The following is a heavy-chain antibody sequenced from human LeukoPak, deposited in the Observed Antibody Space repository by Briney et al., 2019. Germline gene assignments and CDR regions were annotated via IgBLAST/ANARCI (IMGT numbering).Heavy chain of an antibody. CDR2: SRNKANGYTT. CDR3: ARGTGTWDAFDF. J-gene: IGHJ3*01. D-gene: IGHD1-14*01. V-gene: IGHV3-72*01. Sequence: PGGSLRLSCAASGFTFSDHYMDWVRQAPGKGVEGVGRSRNKANGYTTQYAASVKGRFPVLRDDSKKSLYLQMNSLKTEDTAVYYCARGTGTWDAFDFWGQGTMVTVTS. CDR1: GFTFSDHY.